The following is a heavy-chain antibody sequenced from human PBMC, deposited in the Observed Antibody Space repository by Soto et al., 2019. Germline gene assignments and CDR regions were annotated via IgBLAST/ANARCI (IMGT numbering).Heavy chain of an antibody. CDR2: ISWHGGST. Sequence: GGSLRLSCAASGFTFDDYAMTWVRQAPGKGLEWVSGISWHGGSTGYADSVKGRFTISRDNAKNSLYLQMNSLRVEDTALYYCARGPHYYYYYGMDVWGQGTTVTVSS. CDR3: ARGPHYYYYYGMDV. CDR1: GFTFDDYA. V-gene: IGHV3-20*04. J-gene: IGHJ6*02.